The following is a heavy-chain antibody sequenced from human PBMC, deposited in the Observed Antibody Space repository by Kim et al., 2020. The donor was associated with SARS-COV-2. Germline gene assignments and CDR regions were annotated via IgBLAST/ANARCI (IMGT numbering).Heavy chain of an antibody. CDR3: ARPSIAVAGTGTPDNAFDI. J-gene: IGHJ3*02. Sequence: GESLKISCKGSGYSFTSYWISWVRQMPGKGLEWMGRIDPSDSYTNYSPSFQGHVTISADKSISTAYLQWSSLKASDTAMYYCARPSIAVAGTGTPDNAFDIWGQGTMVTVSS. CDR1: GYSFTSYW. V-gene: IGHV5-10-1*01. CDR2: IDPSDSYT. D-gene: IGHD6-19*01.